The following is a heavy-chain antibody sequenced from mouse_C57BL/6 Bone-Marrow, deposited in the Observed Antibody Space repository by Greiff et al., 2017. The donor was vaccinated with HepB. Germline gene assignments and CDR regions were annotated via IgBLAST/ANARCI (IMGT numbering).Heavy chain of an antibody. CDR1: GFSLTSYG. D-gene: IGHD1-1*01. V-gene: IGHV2-5*01. Sequence: VQLQESGPGLVQPSQSLSITCTVSGFSLTSYGVHWVRQSPGKGLEWLGVIWRGGSTDYNAAFMSRLSITKDNSKSQVFFKMNSLQADDTAIYYCAKKNYYGSSSWYFDVWGTGTTVTVSS. J-gene: IGHJ1*03. CDR2: IWRGGST. CDR3: AKKNYYGSSSWYFDV.